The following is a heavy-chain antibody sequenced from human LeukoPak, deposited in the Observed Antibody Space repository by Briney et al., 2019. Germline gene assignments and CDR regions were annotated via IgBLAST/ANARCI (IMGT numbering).Heavy chain of an antibody. Sequence: PSETLSLTCTVSGGSISSYYWSWIRQPAGKGLEWIGRIYTSGSTNYNPSLKSRVTISVDTSKNQFSLKLSSVTAADTAVYYCARGHTVDIVATIADAFDIWGQGTMVTVSS. CDR3: ARGHTVDIVATIADAFDI. D-gene: IGHD5-12*01. V-gene: IGHV4-4*07. CDR1: GGSISSYY. J-gene: IGHJ3*02. CDR2: IYTSGST.